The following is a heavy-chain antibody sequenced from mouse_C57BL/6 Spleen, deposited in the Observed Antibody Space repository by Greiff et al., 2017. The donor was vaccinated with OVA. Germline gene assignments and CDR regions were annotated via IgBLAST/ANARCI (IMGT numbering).Heavy chain of an antibody. V-gene: IGHV1-52*01. CDR1: GYTFTSYW. D-gene: IGHD3-2*02. Sequence: QVQLQQPGAELVRPGSSVKLSCKASGYTFTSYWMHWVKQRPIQGLEWIGNIDPSDSETHYNQKFKDKATLTVDKSSSTAYMQRSSLTSEDSAVYYCARPSDSSGYGFDYWGQGTTLTVSS. CDR2: IDPSDSET. CDR3: ARPSDSSGYGFDY. J-gene: IGHJ2*01.